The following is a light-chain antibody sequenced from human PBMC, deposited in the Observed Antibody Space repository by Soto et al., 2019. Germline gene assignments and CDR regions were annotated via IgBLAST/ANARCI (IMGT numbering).Light chain of an antibody. V-gene: IGLV2-23*02. CDR3: CSYAGSTPVV. Sequence: QSALTQPASVSGSPGQSITISCTGTSSDVGSYNLVSWYQQHPGKAPKLMIYEVNKRPSGVSNRFSGSKSGNTASLTISGLQAEDEADYYCCSYAGSTPVVFGGGTKVTVL. J-gene: IGLJ2*01. CDR2: EVN. CDR1: SSDVGSYNL.